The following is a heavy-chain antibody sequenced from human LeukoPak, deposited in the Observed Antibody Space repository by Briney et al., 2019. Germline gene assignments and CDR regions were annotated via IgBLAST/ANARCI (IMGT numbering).Heavy chain of an antibody. CDR1: GLTFSSYS. D-gene: IGHD3-16*02. Sequence: PGGSLRLSCAASGLTFSSYSMNWVRQAPGKGLEWVSSISSSSSYIYYADPVKGRFTISRDNAKNSLYLQMNSMRAEYTAVYYGARYAESYYFDYWGQGALVTVSS. CDR3: ARYAESYYFDY. V-gene: IGHV3-21*01. CDR2: ISSSSSYI. J-gene: IGHJ4*02.